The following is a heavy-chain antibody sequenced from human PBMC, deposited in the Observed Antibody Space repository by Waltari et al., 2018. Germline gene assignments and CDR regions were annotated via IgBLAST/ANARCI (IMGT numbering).Heavy chain of an antibody. CDR3: AVARGNYDVLTGFPVDS. Sequence: EERLVQSGGGLVQPGGSLRLSCEASGFSLTNYTMNWVRQAPGKGLECFAYISATARTTFYADSVRGRFIISRNNAKNSLSLQMVSLRGEDTAVYYCAVARGNYDVLTGFPVDSWGQGTLVTVSS. V-gene: IGHV3-48*01. CDR2: ISATARTT. CDR1: GFSLTNYT. J-gene: IGHJ5*01. D-gene: IGHD3-9*01.